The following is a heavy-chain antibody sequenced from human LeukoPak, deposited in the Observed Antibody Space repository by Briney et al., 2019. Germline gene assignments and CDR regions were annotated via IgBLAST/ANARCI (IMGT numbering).Heavy chain of an antibody. Sequence: SETLSLTCTVSGGSISSSSYYWGWIRQPPGKGLEWIGSIYYSGSTYYNPSLKSRVTISVDTSKNQFSLKLSSVTAADTAVYYCARHKTDYGDYKPSTEIDYWGQGTLVTVSS. CDR1: GGSISSSSYY. J-gene: IGHJ4*02. D-gene: IGHD4-17*01. CDR3: ARHKTDYGDYKPSTEIDY. V-gene: IGHV4-39*01. CDR2: IYYSGST.